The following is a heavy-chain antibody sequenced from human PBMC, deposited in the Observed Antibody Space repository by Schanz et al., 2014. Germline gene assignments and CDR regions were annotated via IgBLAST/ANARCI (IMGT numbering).Heavy chain of an antibody. V-gene: IGHV3-9*01. J-gene: IGHJ4*02. CDR2: IDWKSGTI. Sequence: EVQLVESGGGLVQPGMSLRLSCAASGFTIDDYAMHWVRQVPGKGLEWVSGIDWKSGTIDYADSVKGRFTISRDNAKNSLYLQMNSLRPEDTALYYCAKVQTHTLYGGNSCFDYWGQGTLVTVSS. CDR1: GFTIDDYA. CDR3: AKVQTHTLYGGNSCFDY. D-gene: IGHD2-21*02.